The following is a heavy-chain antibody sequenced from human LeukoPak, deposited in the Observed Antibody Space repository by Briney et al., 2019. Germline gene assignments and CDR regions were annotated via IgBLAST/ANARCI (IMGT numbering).Heavy chain of an antibody. CDR1: GYTFISQG. J-gene: IGHJ4*02. CDR2: INPNGGAT. V-gene: IGHV1-2*04. D-gene: IGHD3-16*02. Sequence: ASVKVSCKASGYTFISQGINWVRQAPGQGLEWMGWINPNGGATTYAQQFQGWVIMTRDSSISTAYMELHRLRSDDTAVYYCARVSLYYDYVWGSYRPGHFDYWGQGTLVTVSS. CDR3: ARVSLYYDYVWGSYRPGHFDY.